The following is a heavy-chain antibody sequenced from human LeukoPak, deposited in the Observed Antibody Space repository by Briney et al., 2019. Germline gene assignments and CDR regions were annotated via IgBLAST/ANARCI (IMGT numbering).Heavy chain of an antibody. J-gene: IGHJ4*02. D-gene: IGHD3-22*01. CDR2: ISAYNGNT. CDR3: ARDRGNYYDSSGYFLFDY. V-gene: IGHV1-18*01. CDR1: GYTFTSYG. Sequence: ASVKVSCKASGYTFTSYGISWVRQAPGQGLEWMGWISAYNGNTNYAQKLQGRVTMTTDTSTSTAYMELRSLRSDDTAVYYCARDRGNYYDSSGYFLFDYWGQGTLVTVSS.